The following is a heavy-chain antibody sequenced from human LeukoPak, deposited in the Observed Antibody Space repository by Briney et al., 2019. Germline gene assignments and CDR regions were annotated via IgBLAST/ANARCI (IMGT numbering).Heavy chain of an antibody. Sequence: SETLSLTCTVSGGSISSGSYYWSWIRQPAGKGLEWIGRIYTSGSTNYNPSLKSRVTISVDTSKNQFSLKLSSVTAADTAVYYCAIGGEVGATGTYYFDYWGQGTLVTVSS. CDR3: AIGGEVGATGTYYFDY. CDR2: IYTSGST. D-gene: IGHD1-26*01. CDR1: GGSISSGSYY. J-gene: IGHJ4*02. V-gene: IGHV4-61*02.